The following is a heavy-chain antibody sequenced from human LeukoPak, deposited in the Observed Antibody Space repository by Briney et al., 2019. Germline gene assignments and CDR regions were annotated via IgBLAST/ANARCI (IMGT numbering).Heavy chain of an antibody. D-gene: IGHD5-18*01. Sequence: ASVTVSCKTPGYTSTGYYIHWVRPAPGQGLEWMGWLNPNSGGTNYAQNFQGRVTMTRDTSINTAYMELGRLRSDDTAVYYCARSPGLDTAVVNRPWGQGNLITVSS. CDR3: ARSPGLDTAVVNRP. J-gene: IGHJ5*02. V-gene: IGHV1-2*02. CDR2: LNPNSGGT. CDR1: GYTSTGYY.